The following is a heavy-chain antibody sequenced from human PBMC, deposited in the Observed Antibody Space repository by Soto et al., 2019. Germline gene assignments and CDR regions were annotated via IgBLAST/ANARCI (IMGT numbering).Heavy chain of an antibody. CDR1: GFTFSSYA. V-gene: IGHV3-30-3*01. D-gene: IGHD6-19*01. CDR2: ISYDGSDT. CDR3: AKGGRQWLVTSDFNY. J-gene: IGHJ4*02. Sequence: GGSLRLSCAASGFTFSSYAMDWVRQAPGKGLEWVALISYDGSDTEYADSVKGRFTISRDSSKNTVSLEMTSLRAEDTAVYYCAKGGRQWLVTSDFNYWGQGALVTVSS.